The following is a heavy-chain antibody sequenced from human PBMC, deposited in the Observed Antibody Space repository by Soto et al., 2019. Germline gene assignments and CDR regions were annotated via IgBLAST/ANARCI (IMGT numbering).Heavy chain of an antibody. V-gene: IGHV4-31*03. D-gene: IGHD3-22*01. CDR2: IYYSGST. Sequence: SETLSLTCTVSGGSISSGGYYWSWIRQHPGKGLEWIGYIYYSGSTYYNPSLKSRVTISVDTSKNQFSLKLSPVTAADTAVYYCARATKGPYYYDSSGYPYYYYYYGMDVWGQGTTVTVSS. CDR1: GGSISSGGYY. CDR3: ARATKGPYYYDSSGYPYYYYYYGMDV. J-gene: IGHJ6*02.